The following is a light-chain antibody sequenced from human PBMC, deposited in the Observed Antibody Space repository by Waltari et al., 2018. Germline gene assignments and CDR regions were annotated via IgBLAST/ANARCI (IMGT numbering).Light chain of an antibody. V-gene: IGLV2-14*01. CDR3: SSYTSDTTLI. J-gene: IGLJ2*01. CDR2: DVT. Sequence: QSALTQPASVSGSPGQSITITCTGTSGDVGRYNYVSWFQQHPGKAPKLMIYDVTKRPSGISDLFSGSKSGNTASLTISGLQADDEADYYCSSYTSDTTLIFGGGTELTVL. CDR1: SGDVGRYNY.